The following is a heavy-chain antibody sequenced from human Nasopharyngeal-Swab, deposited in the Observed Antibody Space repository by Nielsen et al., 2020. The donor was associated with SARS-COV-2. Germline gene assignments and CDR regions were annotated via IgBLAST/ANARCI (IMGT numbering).Heavy chain of an antibody. CDR3: AKAPRYYFGSGSFYFEY. CDR1: GFTFSSFA. V-gene: IGHV3-23*01. CDR2: ISGSGGSI. D-gene: IGHD3-10*01. Sequence: GESLKISCAASGFTFSSFAMSWVRQAPGKGLEWVSSISGSGGSIYYADSVKGRFTISRDSSKNTLYLQMSSLRAEDTAVYYCAKAPRYYFGSGSFYFEYWGQGTLVTVSA. J-gene: IGHJ4*02.